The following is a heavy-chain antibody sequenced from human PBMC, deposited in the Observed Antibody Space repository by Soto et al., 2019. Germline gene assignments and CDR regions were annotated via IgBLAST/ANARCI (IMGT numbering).Heavy chain of an antibody. D-gene: IGHD3-16*02. CDR1: GYSFTSYW. J-gene: IGHJ3*02. Sequence: EVQLVQSGAEVKKPGESLKISCKGSGYSFTSYWIGWVRQMPGKGLEWMGIIYPGDSDTRYSPSFQGQVTISADKSIRTAYLQWSSLKASDTAMYYCARRGIMITFGGVIVSEDAFDIWGQGTMVTVSS. V-gene: IGHV5-51*01. CDR2: IYPGDSDT. CDR3: ARRGIMITFGGVIVSEDAFDI.